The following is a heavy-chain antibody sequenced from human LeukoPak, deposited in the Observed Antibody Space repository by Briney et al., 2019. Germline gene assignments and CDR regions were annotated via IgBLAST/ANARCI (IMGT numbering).Heavy chain of an antibody. CDR3: ARRVSETGSPLDA. CDR1: YSFTNYW. V-gene: IGHV5-51*01. Sequence: GESLKISCRGYSFTNYWIGWVRQMPGKGLEWMALINYANSDTRYSPSFQGQVIVSVDRSITTAYLELSSLKASGTAMYYCARRVSETGSPLDAWGQGTMVTVSS. CDR2: INYANSDT. J-gene: IGHJ3*01. D-gene: IGHD3-10*01.